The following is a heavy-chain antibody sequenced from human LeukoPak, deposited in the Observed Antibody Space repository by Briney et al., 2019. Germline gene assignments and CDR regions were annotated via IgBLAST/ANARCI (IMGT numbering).Heavy chain of an antibody. CDR3: ATDGDTSGYYYLDY. CDR2: ITGSGGST. Sequence: SGGSLRLSCAASGFTFSSFAMRWVRQAPGKGPEWVSSITGSGGSTYYADSVKGRFTISRDNSKNTVSLQMNSLRAEDTAVYYCATDGDTSGYYYLDYWGQGTLVTVSS. J-gene: IGHJ4*02. V-gene: IGHV3-23*01. CDR1: GFTFSSFA. D-gene: IGHD3-22*01.